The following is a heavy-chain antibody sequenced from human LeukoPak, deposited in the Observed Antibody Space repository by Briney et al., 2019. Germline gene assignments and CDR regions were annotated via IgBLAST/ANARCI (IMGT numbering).Heavy chain of an antibody. J-gene: IGHJ4*02. V-gene: IGHV3-66*01. CDR3: ARDSRYCGGDCYTDLDY. CDR2: IYSGGST. Sequence: SGGSLRLSCAASGFTVSSNYMSWVRQAPGKGLEWVSVIYSGGSTYYADSVKGRFTISRDNSKTTLYLQMNSLRAEDTAVYYCARDSRYCGGDCYTDLDYWGQGTLVTVSS. D-gene: IGHD2-21*02. CDR1: GFTVSSNY.